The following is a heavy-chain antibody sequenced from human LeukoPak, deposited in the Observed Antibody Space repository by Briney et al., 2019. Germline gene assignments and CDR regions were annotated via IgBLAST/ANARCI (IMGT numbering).Heavy chain of an antibody. CDR1: GFTFSSYS. D-gene: IGHD1-26*01. V-gene: IGHV3-48*01. Sequence: HSGGSLRLSCAASGFTFSSYSMNWVRQAPGKGLEWVSYISSSSSTIYYADSVKGRFTISRDNAKNSLYLQMNSLRAEDTAVYYCARDELGGRELPYYFDYWGQGTLVTVSS. J-gene: IGHJ4*02. CDR3: ARDELGGRELPYYFDY. CDR2: ISSSSSTI.